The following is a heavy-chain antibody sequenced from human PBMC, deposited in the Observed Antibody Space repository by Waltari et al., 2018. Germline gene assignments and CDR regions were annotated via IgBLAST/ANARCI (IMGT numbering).Heavy chain of an antibody. J-gene: IGHJ4*02. CDR3: AKEGQGFDY. V-gene: IGHV3-74*01. CDR1: GFRLSDYW. Sequence: EVQLVESGGGLVRPGGSLTLSCEVSGFRLSDYWMHWVRQETGKGLIWFSAIKLDGSGTYYADSVKGRFTISRDNSKNTLYLQMNSLRAEDTAVYYCAKEGQGFDYWGQGTLVTVSS. CDR2: IKLDGSGT.